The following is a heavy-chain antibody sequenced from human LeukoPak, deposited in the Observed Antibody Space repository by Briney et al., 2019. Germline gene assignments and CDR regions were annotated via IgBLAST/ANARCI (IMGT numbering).Heavy chain of an antibody. J-gene: IGHJ5*02. Sequence: PSEILSLTCTVSGGSISSQYWSWIRQPPGKGLEWIGYISYSGSTSYNPSLKSRVTISVDTSKSQFSLRLRSVTAADTAVYYCARDIISEYSRSHSHFDPWGQGTLVTVSS. CDR1: GGSISSQY. D-gene: IGHD6-6*01. CDR3: ARDIISEYSRSHSHFDP. V-gene: IGHV4-59*11. CDR2: ISYSGST.